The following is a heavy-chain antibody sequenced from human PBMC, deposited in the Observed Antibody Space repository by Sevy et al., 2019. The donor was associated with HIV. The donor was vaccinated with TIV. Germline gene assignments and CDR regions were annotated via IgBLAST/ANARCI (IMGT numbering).Heavy chain of an antibody. Sequence: SETLSLTCTVSSGSISSYYWSWIRQPAGKGLEWIGRIHSSGSTNQNPSLKSRVTMSIDTSKNQFSLKLTSVTAADTAVYYCAGGGGWNYCGGDCYSQDCWGQGTLVTVSS. J-gene: IGHJ4*01. CDR2: IHSSGST. V-gene: IGHV4-4*07. CDR1: SGSISSYY. D-gene: IGHD2-21*02. CDR3: AGGGGWNYCGGDCYSQDC.